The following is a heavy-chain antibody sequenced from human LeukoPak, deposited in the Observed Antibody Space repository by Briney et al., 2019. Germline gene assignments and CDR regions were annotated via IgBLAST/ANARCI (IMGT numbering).Heavy chain of an antibody. D-gene: IGHD6-19*01. V-gene: IGHV3-7*01. CDR2: IEQDGSEK. Sequence: GGSLRLSCAASGFTFSSYSMNWVRQAPGKGLEWVANIEQDGSEKYYVDSVKGRFTISRDNAKNSLYLQMNSLRAEDTAVYYCARDPSSGWYLKGWFDPWGQGTLVTVSS. J-gene: IGHJ5*02. CDR1: GFTFSSYS. CDR3: ARDPSSGWYLKGWFDP.